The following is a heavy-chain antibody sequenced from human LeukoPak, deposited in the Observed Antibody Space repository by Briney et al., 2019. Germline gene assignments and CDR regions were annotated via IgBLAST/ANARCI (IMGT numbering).Heavy chain of an antibody. CDR1: GGSISSYY. D-gene: IGHD3-9*01. CDR2: IYYSGST. CDR3: ARAANWETIFSR. V-gene: IGHV4-59*12. J-gene: IGHJ4*02. Sequence: PSETLSLTCTVSGGSISSYYWSWIRQPPGKGLEWIGYIYYSGSTNYNPSLKSRVTISVDTSKNQFSLKLSSVTAADTAVYYCARAANWETIFSRWGQGTLVTVSS.